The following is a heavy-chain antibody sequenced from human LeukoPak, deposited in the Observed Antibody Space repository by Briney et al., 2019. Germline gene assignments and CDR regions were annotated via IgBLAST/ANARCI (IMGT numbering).Heavy chain of an antibody. Sequence: GGSLRLSCAASGFTFSSYAMSWVRQAPGKGLEWVSAISGSGGNTYYADSVKGRFTISRDNSKNTLYVQMNSLRAEDTAVYYCAKAGSYFWGYHFDYWGQGTLVTVSS. CDR3: AKAGSYFWGYHFDY. V-gene: IGHV3-23*01. J-gene: IGHJ4*02. CDR1: GFTFSSYA. CDR2: ISGSGGNT. D-gene: IGHD1-26*01.